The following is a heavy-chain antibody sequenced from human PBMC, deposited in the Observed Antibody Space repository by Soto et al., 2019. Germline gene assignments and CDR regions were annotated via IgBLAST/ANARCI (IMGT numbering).Heavy chain of an antibody. J-gene: IGHJ4*02. D-gene: IGHD3-16*01. CDR1: GFTVSTKY. V-gene: IGHV3-66*01. CDR2: IYSGGST. Sequence: PGGSLRLSCAASGFTVSTKYMSWVRQAPGKGLEWVSVIYSGGSTFYAVSAMGRFTFSRDNSKNTVNLQMNSLRAEDTAVYYCARDPWAADYWGQGTLVTVSS. CDR3: ARDPWAADY.